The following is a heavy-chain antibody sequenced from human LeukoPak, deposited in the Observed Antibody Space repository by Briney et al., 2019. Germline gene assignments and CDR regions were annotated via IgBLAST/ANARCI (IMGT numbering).Heavy chain of an antibody. CDR2: ISSNAGST. CDR3: VKTAYCGGDCNIYFDY. J-gene: IGHJ4*02. V-gene: IGHV3-64D*06. CDR1: GFTLSSYA. D-gene: IGHD2-21*02. Sequence: GGSLRLSCSASGFTLSSYAMHWVRQAPGKGLEFGSAISSNAGSTYYADSVKARFTISRDNSKNTVYLQMSSLRTEDTAVYYCVKTAYCGGDCNIYFDYWGQGTLVTVSS.